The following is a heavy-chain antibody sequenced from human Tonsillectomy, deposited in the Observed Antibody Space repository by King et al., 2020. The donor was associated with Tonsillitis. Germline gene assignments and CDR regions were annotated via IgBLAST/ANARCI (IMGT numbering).Heavy chain of an antibody. J-gene: IGHJ3*01. CDR1: GDSVSSNSAA. CDR3: XXDXRAAAGXXTXXX. V-gene: IGHV6-1*01. D-gene: IGHD6-13*01. Sequence: VQLQQSGPGLVKPSQTLSLTCALSGDSVSSNSAAWNWIRQSPSRGLEWLGRTYYRSKWYNDYALSVKSRITINPDTSKNQFSLQLNSVTPEDTAVYYCXXDXRAAAGXXTXXXXXXGTKVTVSS. CDR2: TYYRSKWYN.